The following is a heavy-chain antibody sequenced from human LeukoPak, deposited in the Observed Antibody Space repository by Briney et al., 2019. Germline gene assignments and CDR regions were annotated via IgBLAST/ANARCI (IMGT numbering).Heavy chain of an antibody. J-gene: IGHJ4*02. Sequence: GGSLRLSCAVSGFAFSSYAMSWVRQAPGKGLEWVSAISGSGGDTWYADSVRGRFTISRDNSKNTLYMQVNSLRAEDTAVYYCAKDYYDISGSRYDFWGQGTLVTVSS. V-gene: IGHV3-23*01. CDR2: ISGSGGDT. D-gene: IGHD3-22*01. CDR1: GFAFSSYA. CDR3: AKDYYDISGSRYDF.